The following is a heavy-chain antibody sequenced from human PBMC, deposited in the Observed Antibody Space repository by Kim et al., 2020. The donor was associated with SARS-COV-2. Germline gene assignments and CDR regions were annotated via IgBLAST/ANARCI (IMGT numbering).Heavy chain of an antibody. Sequence: SETLSLTCAVYGGSFSGYYWSWIRQPPGKGLEWIWEINHSGSTNYNPSLKSRVTISVDTAKNQFSLKLSSVTAADTAVYYCARVPYCSSTSCLTRRNYYYYMEVWGKGTTVTVSS. CDR3: ARVPYCSSTSCLTRRNYYYYMEV. V-gene: IGHV4-34*01. CDR1: GGSFSGYY. D-gene: IGHD2-2*01. J-gene: IGHJ6*03. CDR2: INHSGST.